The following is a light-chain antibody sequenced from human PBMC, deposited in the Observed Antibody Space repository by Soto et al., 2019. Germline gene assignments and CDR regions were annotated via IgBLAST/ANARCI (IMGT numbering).Light chain of an antibody. Sequence: DIQMTQSPSSLSASLRDRVTITCRASQSISNYLNWYQQKPGKAPKLLIYAASSLQSGVPSRFSGSGSGTDFTLTISSLQPEDVAIYYCQKYDSAPLTFGGGTKVDIK. CDR2: AAS. CDR1: QSISNY. CDR3: QKYDSAPLT. J-gene: IGKJ4*01. V-gene: IGKV1-39*01.